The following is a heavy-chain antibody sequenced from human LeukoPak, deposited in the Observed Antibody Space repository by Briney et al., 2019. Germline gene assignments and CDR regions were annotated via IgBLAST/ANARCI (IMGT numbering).Heavy chain of an antibody. CDR1: GYSFTSYW. Sequence: AGESLKISCKGSGYSFTSYWIGWVRQMPGKGLEWMGIIYPGDSDTRYSPSFQGQVTISADKSISTAYLQWSSLKASDTAMYYCARHGHIAAAVDDAFDTWGQGTMVTVSS. CDR2: IYPGDSDT. V-gene: IGHV5-51*01. J-gene: IGHJ3*02. CDR3: ARHGHIAAAVDDAFDT. D-gene: IGHD6-13*01.